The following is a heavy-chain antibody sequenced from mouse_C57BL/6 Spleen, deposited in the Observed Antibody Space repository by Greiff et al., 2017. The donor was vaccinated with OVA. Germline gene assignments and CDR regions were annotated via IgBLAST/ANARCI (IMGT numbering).Heavy chain of an antibody. V-gene: IGHV3-6*01. CDR1: GYSITSGYY. J-gene: IGHJ1*03. CDR3: ARDYYGSSYGYFDV. D-gene: IGHD1-1*01. Sequence: EVKLEESGPGLVKPSQSLSLTCSVTGYSITSGYYWNWIRQFPGNKLEWMGYISYDGSNNYNPSLKNRISITRDTSKNQFFLKLNSVTTEDTATYYCARDYYGSSYGYFDVWGTGTTVTVFS. CDR2: ISYDGSN.